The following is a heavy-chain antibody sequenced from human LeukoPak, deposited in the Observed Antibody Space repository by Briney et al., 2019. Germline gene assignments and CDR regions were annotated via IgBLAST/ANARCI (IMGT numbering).Heavy chain of an antibody. J-gene: IGHJ6*02. CDR3: ARDGLRYFDWADYYGMDV. Sequence: SETLSLTCTVSGGSISSSSYYWGWIRQPPGKGLEWIGSIYYSGSTYYNPSLKSRVTISVDTSKNQFSLKLSSVTAADTAVYYCARDGLRYFDWADYYGMDVWGQGTTVTVSS. D-gene: IGHD3-9*01. V-gene: IGHV4-39*07. CDR1: GGSISSSSYY. CDR2: IYYSGST.